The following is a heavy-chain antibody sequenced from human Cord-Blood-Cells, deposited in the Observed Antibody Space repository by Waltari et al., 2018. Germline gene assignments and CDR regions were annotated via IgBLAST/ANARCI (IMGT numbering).Heavy chain of an antibody. V-gene: IGHV4-38-2*02. CDR1: GYSISSGSY. D-gene: IGHD7-27*01. CDR3: ARPTGDQYFDY. Sequence: QVQLQESGPGLVKPSETLSLTCTVSGYSISSGSYWGWIRQPPGKGLEWIGSIYHSGSTYYNPSLKSRVTISVDTSKNQFSLKLSSVTAADTAVYYCARPTGDQYFDYWGQGTLVTVSS. J-gene: IGHJ4*02. CDR2: IYHSGST.